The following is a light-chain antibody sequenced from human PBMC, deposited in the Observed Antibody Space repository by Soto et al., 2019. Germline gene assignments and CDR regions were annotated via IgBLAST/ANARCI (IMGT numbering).Light chain of an antibody. CDR1: QSVSSSY. Sequence: EIVLTQYPGTLPLSPGERATISCRASQSVSSSYLAWYQQKPGQAPRLLIYGASSRDTGIPDRFSGSGSGTDFTLTISRLEPEDFAVYYCQQYGSSPRITFGQGTRLEIK. CDR3: QQYGSSPRIT. CDR2: GAS. V-gene: IGKV3-20*01. J-gene: IGKJ5*01.